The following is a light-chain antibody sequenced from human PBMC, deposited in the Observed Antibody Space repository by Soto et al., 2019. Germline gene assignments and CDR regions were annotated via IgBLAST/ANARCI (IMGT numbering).Light chain of an antibody. CDR3: AAWDDSLNGYV. CDR2: EVT. CDR1: SSDIGGYYY. V-gene: IGLV2-8*01. Sequence: QYVLTQPPSASGPPGQSVTVSCTGTSSDIGGYYYVSWYQQHPGKAPKLIIYEVTKRPSGVPDRFSGSKSGTSASLAISGLQSEDEADYYCAAWDDSLNGYVFGTGTKVTVL. J-gene: IGLJ1*01.